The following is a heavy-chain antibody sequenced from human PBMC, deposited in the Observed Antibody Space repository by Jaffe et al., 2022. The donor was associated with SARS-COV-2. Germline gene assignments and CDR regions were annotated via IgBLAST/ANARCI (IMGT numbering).Heavy chain of an antibody. Sequence: QVQLVESGGGVVQPGRSLRLSCAASGFTFSNFGMHWVRQAPGKGLEWVAVIYHDGSNKYYADSVKGRFTISRDNSESTLFLQMNSLRAEDTAVYHCVIDLGWSKNEGAGGTWGQGTLVTVSS. V-gene: IGHV3-33*01. CDR1: GFTFSNFG. CDR2: IYHDGSNK. D-gene: IGHD2-15*01. CDR3: VIDLGWSKNEGAGGT. J-gene: IGHJ5*02.